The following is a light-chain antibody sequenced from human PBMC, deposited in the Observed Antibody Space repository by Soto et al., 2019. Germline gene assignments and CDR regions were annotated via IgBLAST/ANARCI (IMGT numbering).Light chain of an antibody. CDR2: GAS. Sequence: EIVMTQSPATLSVSPGERATLSCRASQSVSSNLAWYQLKPGQAPRLLIYGASTRATGIPDRFSGSGSGTEFTLTISRLQSEDFAVYYCQQYNNWSPYTFGQGTRLEIK. CDR1: QSVSSN. J-gene: IGKJ5*01. V-gene: IGKV3-15*01. CDR3: QQYNNWSPYT.